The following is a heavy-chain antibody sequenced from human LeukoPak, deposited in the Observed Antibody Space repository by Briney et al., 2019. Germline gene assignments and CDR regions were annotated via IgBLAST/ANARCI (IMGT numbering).Heavy chain of an antibody. D-gene: IGHD3-10*01. Sequence: GGSLRLSCAASGFTFSSYAMHWVRQPPGKGLEWVAAISSDGRTKYYADSVRGRFTISRDNSKNTLYLQMNSLRAEDTAVYYCARDLTWELGVPGDYWGQGTLVTVSS. V-gene: IGHV3-30*04. CDR3: ARDLTWELGVPGDY. J-gene: IGHJ4*02. CDR2: ISSDGRTK. CDR1: GFTFSSYA.